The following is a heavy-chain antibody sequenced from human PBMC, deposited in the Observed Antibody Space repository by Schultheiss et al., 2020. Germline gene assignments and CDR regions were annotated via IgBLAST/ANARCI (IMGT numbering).Heavy chain of an antibody. D-gene: IGHD3-3*01. V-gene: IGHV4-30-2*05. CDR1: GGSISSGGYS. J-gene: IGHJ6*02. CDR2: IYHSGST. CDR3: ARVGIAIFGVVITGLDV. Sequence: SQTLSLTCAVSGGSISSGGYSWSWIRQPPGKGLEWIGYIYHSGSTYYNPSLKSRVTISVDTPKNQFSLKLSSVTAADTAVYYCARVGIAIFGVVITGLDVWGQGTTVTVSS.